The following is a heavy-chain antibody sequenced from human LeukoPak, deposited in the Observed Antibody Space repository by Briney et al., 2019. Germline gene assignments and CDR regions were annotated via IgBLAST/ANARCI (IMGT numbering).Heavy chain of an antibody. CDR2: ISSSSSYI. J-gene: IGHJ4*02. Sequence: PGGALRLSCSASGFTFSSYSMKWVRQAPGKGLEWVSSISSSSSYIYYADSVKGRFTISRDNAKNSLYLQMNSLRAEDTAVYYCARARVSQGPLDWGQGTLVTVSS. CDR1: GFTFSSYS. V-gene: IGHV3-21*01. CDR3: ARARVSQGPLD.